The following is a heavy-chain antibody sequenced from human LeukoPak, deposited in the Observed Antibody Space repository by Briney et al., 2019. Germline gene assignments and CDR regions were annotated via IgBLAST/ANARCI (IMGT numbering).Heavy chain of an antibody. CDR1: GFTFRSYA. D-gene: IGHD1-26*01. Sequence: GGSLRLSCSASGFTFRSYAMHWVRQAPEKGLEYVSAISSNGGSTYYADSVKGRFTISRDNSKNTLYLQMSSLRAEDTAVYYCVKAVGAKGDYYYYYGMDVWGQGTTVTVSS. CDR2: ISSNGGST. CDR3: VKAVGAKGDYYYYYGMDV. V-gene: IGHV3-64D*09. J-gene: IGHJ6*02.